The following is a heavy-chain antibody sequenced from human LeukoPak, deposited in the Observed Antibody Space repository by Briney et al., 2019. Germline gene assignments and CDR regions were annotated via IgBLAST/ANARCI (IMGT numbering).Heavy chain of an antibody. J-gene: IGHJ5*02. CDR1: GFAFSSFS. Sequence: GGSLRLSCAASGFAFSSFSMSWVRQAPGKGLEWVANLKEDGTEEEYLDSVKGRFTIFRDNAKNSLDLQMNSLRAEDTAVYYCARDYLPTWGQGTLVTVSS. V-gene: IGHV3-7*01. CDR2: LKEDGTEE. CDR3: ARDYLPT.